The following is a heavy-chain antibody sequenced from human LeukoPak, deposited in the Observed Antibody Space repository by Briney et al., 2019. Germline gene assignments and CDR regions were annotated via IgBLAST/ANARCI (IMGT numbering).Heavy chain of an antibody. J-gene: IGHJ4*02. CDR1: GFTFSDYS. D-gene: IGHD3-16*01. CDR3: ASEMIAFRGITSYFDY. Sequence: GGSLRLSCAASGFTFSDYSMNWVRQAPGKGLEWVASISFTSSFENYADSVKGRVAISRDNAKNSLYLQMNSLRAEDTAVYYCASEMIAFRGITSYFDYWGQGTLVTVSS. V-gene: IGHV3-21*01. CDR2: ISFTSSFE.